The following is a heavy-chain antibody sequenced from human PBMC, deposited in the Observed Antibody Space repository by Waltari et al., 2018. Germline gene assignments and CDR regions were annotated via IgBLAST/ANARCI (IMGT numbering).Heavy chain of an antibody. CDR3: ARGSGYSSRGGVV. CDR2: IYYIGST. Sequence: QVQLQESGPGLAKPSETLSLTCTVSGGSISSHYWSWIRQPPGKGLEWIGYIYYIGSTNYNPSLKSRVTISVDTSKNQFSLKLSSVTAADTAVYYCARGSGYSSRGGVVWGQGTLVTVSS. D-gene: IGHD6-13*01. J-gene: IGHJ4*02. CDR1: GGSISSHY. V-gene: IGHV4-59*11.